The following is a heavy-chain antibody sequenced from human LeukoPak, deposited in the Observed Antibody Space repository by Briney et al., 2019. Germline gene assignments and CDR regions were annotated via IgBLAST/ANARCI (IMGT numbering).Heavy chain of an antibody. D-gene: IGHD6-13*01. CDR2: IYSGGST. V-gene: IGHV3-53*01. Sequence: PGGSLRLSCAASGFTFSSYAVSWVRQAPGKGLEWVSVIYSGGSTYYADSVKGRFTISRDNSKNTLYLQMNSLRAEDTAVYYCARDRLAAAGYFDYWGQGTLVTVSS. J-gene: IGHJ4*02. CDR1: GFTFSSYA. CDR3: ARDRLAAAGYFDY.